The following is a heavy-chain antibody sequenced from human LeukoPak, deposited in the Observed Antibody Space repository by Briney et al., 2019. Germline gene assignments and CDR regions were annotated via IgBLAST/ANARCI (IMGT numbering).Heavy chain of an antibody. J-gene: IGHJ4*02. CDR2: IYPGDSDT. Sequence: GESLKISCKGSGYSFTSYWIGWVRQMPGKGLEWMGIIYPGDSDTRYSPSFQGQVTISADKSISTAYLQWSSLKASDTAMYYCARIYYDILTGYFREFDYRGQGTLVTVSS. V-gene: IGHV5-51*01. CDR1: GYSFTSYW. CDR3: ARIYYDILTGYFREFDY. D-gene: IGHD3-9*01.